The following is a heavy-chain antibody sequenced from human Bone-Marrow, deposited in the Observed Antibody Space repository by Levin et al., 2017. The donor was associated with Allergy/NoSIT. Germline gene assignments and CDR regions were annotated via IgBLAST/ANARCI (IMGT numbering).Heavy chain of an antibody. CDR3: AREQRGAFDY. J-gene: IGHJ4*02. D-gene: IGHD3-10*01. CDR1: GFTFSSYA. CDR2: ISSNGGST. Sequence: PGGSLRLSCAASGFTFSSYAMHWVRQAPGKGLEYVSAISSNGGSTYYADSVKGRFTISRDNSKNTLYLQMGSLRAEDMAVYYCAREQRGAFDYWGQGTLVTVSS. V-gene: IGHV3-64*02.